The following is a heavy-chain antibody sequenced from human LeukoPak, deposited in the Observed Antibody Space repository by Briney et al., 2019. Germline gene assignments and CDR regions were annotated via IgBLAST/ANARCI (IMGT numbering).Heavy chain of an antibody. CDR3: ARHSIRRDAFDI. CDR2: IYHSGST. V-gene: IGHV4-30-2*01. J-gene: IGHJ3*02. CDR1: GGSISSGGYY. Sequence: PSQTLSLTCTVSGGSISSGGYYWSWIRQPPGKGLEWIGYIYHSGSTYYNPSLKSRVTISVDRSKNQFSLKLSSVTAADTAVYYCARHSIRRDAFDIWGQGTMVTVSS.